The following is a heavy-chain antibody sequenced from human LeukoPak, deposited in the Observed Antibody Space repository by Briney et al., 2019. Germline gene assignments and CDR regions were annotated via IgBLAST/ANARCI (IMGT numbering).Heavy chain of an antibody. Sequence: PSETLSLTCTVSGASISSFYWSWIRQPPGKGLEWIGYIYSSGSTNYNPSLKSRVTISVDTSKNQFSLKLSSVTAADTAVYYCATGTSAYSSSWYDNAFDIWGQGTMVTVSS. CDR1: GASISSFY. CDR3: ATGTSAYSSSWYDNAFDI. CDR2: IYSSGST. J-gene: IGHJ3*02. V-gene: IGHV4-59*12. D-gene: IGHD6-13*01.